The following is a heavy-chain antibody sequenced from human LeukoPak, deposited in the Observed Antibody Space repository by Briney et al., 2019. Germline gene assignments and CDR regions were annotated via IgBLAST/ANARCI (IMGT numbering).Heavy chain of an antibody. CDR3: ASHHYYDSSGLDDYFDY. D-gene: IGHD3-22*01. CDR1: GFTFSSYA. CDR2: ISGGGST. V-gene: IGHV3-23*01. Sequence: GSLRLSCAASGFTFSSYAMSWVRQAPGKGLEWVSAISGGGSTYYADSVKGRFTISRDNSKNTLYLQMNSLRAEDTAVYYCASHHYYDSSGLDDYFDYWGQGTLVTVSS. J-gene: IGHJ4*02.